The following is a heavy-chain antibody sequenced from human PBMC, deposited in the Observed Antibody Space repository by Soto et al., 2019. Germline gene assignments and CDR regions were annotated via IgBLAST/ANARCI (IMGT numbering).Heavy chain of an antibody. V-gene: IGHV1-18*04. Sequence: ASVKVSFRVSGSTFTSNGIGWGRQAPGQGLEWMGCIITHNENMESAPKFQDRLTMTTDTSTTTAYMELSNLRSDDTALYYCEYVGGNPTGDYYFDLWGQGTPVTVSS. CDR1: GSTFTSNG. CDR3: EYVGGNPTGDYYFDL. D-gene: IGHD1-26*01. CDR2: IITHNENM. J-gene: IGHJ4*02.